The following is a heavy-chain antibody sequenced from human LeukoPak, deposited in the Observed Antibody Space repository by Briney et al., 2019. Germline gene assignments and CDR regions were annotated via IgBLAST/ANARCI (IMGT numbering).Heavy chain of an antibody. D-gene: IGHD3-16*01. CDR2: IYYSGST. CDR1: GGSISSSTYY. V-gene: IGHV4-39*01. Sequence: SETLSLTCTVSGGSISSSTYYWGWIRRPPGKGLEWIGSIYYSGSTYYNPSLKSRVTVSVDTSKNQFSLKLSSVTAADTAVYHCVRGSTLRHNQYWGQETLVTVSS. CDR3: VRGSTLRHNQY. J-gene: IGHJ4*02.